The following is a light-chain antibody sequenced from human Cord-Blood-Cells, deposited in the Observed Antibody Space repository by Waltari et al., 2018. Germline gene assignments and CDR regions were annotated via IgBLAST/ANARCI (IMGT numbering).Light chain of an antibody. Sequence: DVVMTQSPHSLPVTLGQPASISCRSCQSLAHSDGNTYLNWFQQRPGQSPRRLIYKVSNRDSGVPDRFSGSGSGTDFTLKISRVEAEDVGVYYCMQGTHWPWTFGQGTKVEIK. J-gene: IGKJ1*01. CDR3: MQGTHWPWT. CDR1: QSLAHSDGNTY. V-gene: IGKV2-30*02. CDR2: KVS.